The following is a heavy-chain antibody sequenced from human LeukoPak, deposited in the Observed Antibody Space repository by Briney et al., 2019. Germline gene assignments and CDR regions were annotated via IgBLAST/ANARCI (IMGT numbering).Heavy chain of an antibody. CDR3: ASRRTDYYDSSGYPFDAFDI. CDR2: IYPGDSDT. V-gene: IGHV5-51*01. CDR1: GYSFTSYW. D-gene: IGHD3-22*01. J-gene: IGHJ3*02. Sequence: GESLKISCXGSGYSFTSYWIGWVRQMPGKGLEWMGIIYPGDSDTRYSPSFQGQVTISADKSISTAYLQWSSLKASDTAMYYCASRRTDYYDSSGYPFDAFDIWGQGTMVTVSS.